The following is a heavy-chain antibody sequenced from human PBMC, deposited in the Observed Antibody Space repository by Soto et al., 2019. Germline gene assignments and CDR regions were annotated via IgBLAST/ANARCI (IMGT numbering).Heavy chain of an antibody. CDR3: ATGQYYYDSSVYYYS. J-gene: IGHJ4*02. D-gene: IGHD3-22*01. CDR1: GFTFSDYY. CDR2: ISSSSSYT. Sequence: QVQLVESGGGLVKPGGSLRLSCAASGFTFSDYYMSWIRQAPGKGLEWVSYISSSSSYTNYADSVKGRFTIPRDNAKNSLYLQMNSLRAEDTAVYYCATGQYYYDSSVYYYSWGQGTLVTVSS. V-gene: IGHV3-11*05.